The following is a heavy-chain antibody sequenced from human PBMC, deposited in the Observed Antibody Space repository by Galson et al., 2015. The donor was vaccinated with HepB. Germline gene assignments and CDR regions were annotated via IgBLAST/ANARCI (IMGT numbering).Heavy chain of an antibody. J-gene: IGHJ4*02. CDR1: GFTFSSYA. CDR3: ARDQPSLYYSSGWYY. CDR2: ISYDGSNK. Sequence: SLRLSCAASGFTFSSYAMHWVRQAPGKGLEWVAVISYDGSNKYYADSVKGRFTISRDNSKNTLYLQMNSLRAEDTAVYYCARDQPSLYYSSGWYYWGQGTLVTVSS. V-gene: IGHV3-30-3*01. D-gene: IGHD6-19*01.